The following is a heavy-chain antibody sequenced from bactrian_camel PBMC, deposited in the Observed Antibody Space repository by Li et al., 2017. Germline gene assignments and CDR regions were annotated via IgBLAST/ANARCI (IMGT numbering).Heavy chain of an antibody. J-gene: IGHJ4*01. CDR2: IRWSDGST. CDR1: GLMVDDYV. V-gene: IGHV3S61*01. Sequence: QLVESGGGSVQAGESLRLSCTASGLMVDDYVMGWFRQQPGKEREGVSCIRWSDGSTHYADSVKGRVTISRDIIRATMYLQMNSLKPEDTAMYYCAARRGRGFPGDCSEDQFNYWGQGTQVTVS. CDR3: AARRGRGFPGDCSEDQFNY. D-gene: IGHD7*01.